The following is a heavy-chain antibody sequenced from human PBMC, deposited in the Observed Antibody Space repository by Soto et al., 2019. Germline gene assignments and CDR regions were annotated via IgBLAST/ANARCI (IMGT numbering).Heavy chain of an antibody. J-gene: IGHJ4*02. CDR2: LVVGSGST. V-gene: IGHV1-58*02. Sequence: GASVKVSCKTSGFPFSTSSIQWMRQTRGRRLEWIGWLVVGSGSTKYAQKFQQRVTFSTDVSTSTAYMDLGSLESEDTAVYFCASSSWAYYGGLDFWGQGTLVTVS. CDR1: GFPFSTSS. CDR3: ASSSWAYYGGLDF. D-gene: IGHD3-10*01.